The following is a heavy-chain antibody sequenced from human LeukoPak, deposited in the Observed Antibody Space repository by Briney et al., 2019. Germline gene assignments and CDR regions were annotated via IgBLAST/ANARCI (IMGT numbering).Heavy chain of an antibody. J-gene: IGHJ4*02. V-gene: IGHV4-38-2*02. Sequence: SETLSLTCTVSGYSISSGYYWGWIRQPPGKGLEWIGSIYHSGSTYYNPSLKSRVTISVDTSKNQFSLKLSSVTAADTAVYYCARLRRGGIVVDYRPYYFDYWGQGTLVTVSS. CDR3: ARLRRGGIVVDYRPYYFDY. D-gene: IGHD3-22*01. CDR1: GYSISSGYY. CDR2: IYHSGST.